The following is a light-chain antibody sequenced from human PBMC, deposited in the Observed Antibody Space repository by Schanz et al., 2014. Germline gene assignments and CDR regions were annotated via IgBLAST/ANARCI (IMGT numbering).Light chain of an antibody. CDR2: DVS. CDR3: CSYAGSRWV. CDR1: SSDVGSYNL. Sequence: QSALTQPASVSGSPGQSITISCTGPSSDVGSYNLVSWFQQHPGRAPTLMIYDVSKRPSGVPDRFSGSQSGNTASLTISGLQAEDESDYYCCSYAGSRWVFGGGTKLTVL. J-gene: IGLJ3*02. V-gene: IGLV2-23*02.